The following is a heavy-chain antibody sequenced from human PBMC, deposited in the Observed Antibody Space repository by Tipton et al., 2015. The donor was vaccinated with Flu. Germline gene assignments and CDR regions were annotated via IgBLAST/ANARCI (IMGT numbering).Heavy chain of an antibody. CDR1: GFRFNTFW. V-gene: IGHV3-7*01. J-gene: IGHJ4*02. CDR3: AGGSGWLITD. CDR2: IKQDVSEK. D-gene: IGHD6-19*01. Sequence: LSLTCAASGFRFNTFWMNWVRQAPGKGLEWVAIIKQDVSEKLYVDSVEGRFTISRDNAKNSLSLQMDSLRGDDTAVYYCAGGSGWLITDWGQGTLVTVSS.